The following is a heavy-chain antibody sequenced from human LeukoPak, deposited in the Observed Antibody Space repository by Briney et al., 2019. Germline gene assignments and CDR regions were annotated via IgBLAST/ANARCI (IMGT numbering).Heavy chain of an antibody. J-gene: IGHJ6*02. CDR3: VRAMAPLDTFNYQYAMDV. Sequence: ASVRVSCKASGYTFNNYDINWVRQAPGQGLEGMGWMNPNSGNTGYAQKFQGRFTLTRETFISTAYMELGSLRSDDTAVYYCVRAMAPLDTFNYQYAMDVWGQGTMVTVSS. CDR1: GYTFNNYD. D-gene: IGHD5-24*01. V-gene: IGHV1-8*01. CDR2: MNPNSGNT.